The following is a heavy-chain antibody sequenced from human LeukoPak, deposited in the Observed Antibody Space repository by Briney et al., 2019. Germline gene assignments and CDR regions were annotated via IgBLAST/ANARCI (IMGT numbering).Heavy chain of an antibody. Sequence: GGSLRLSCAASGFTFSSYGMHWVRQAPGKGLEWVAVISYDGSNKYYADSVKGRFTISRDNSKNTLYLQMNSLRAEDTAVYYCAKVGHYYDSSGYGYWGQGTLVTVSS. CDR2: ISYDGSNK. J-gene: IGHJ4*02. V-gene: IGHV3-30*18. CDR1: GFTFSSYG. CDR3: AKVGHYYDSSGYGY. D-gene: IGHD3-22*01.